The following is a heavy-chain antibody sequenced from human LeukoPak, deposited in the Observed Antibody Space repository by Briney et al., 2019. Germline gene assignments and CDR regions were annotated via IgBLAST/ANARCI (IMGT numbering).Heavy chain of an antibody. J-gene: IGHJ4*02. Sequence: GSLRLSCAASGFTFSSYGMSWVRQPPGEGLEWIGEIYHSGTTTYNPSLTSRVTISVDKSKNQFSLQLSSVTAADTAVYYCARRITGILAPFDYWAQGTLVTVSS. CDR1: GFTFSSYGM. V-gene: IGHV4-4*02. D-gene: IGHD1-20*01. CDR2: IYHSGTT. CDR3: ARRITGILAPFDY.